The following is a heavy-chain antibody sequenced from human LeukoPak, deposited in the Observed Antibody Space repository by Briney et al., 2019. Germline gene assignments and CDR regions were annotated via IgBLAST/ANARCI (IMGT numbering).Heavy chain of an antibody. Sequence: PRTLSLTCALSGGSISSIKRWSWVRHPPGKGREGIGETYHSGSTTYPPSLKSRVTISVDKSKTQCSLKLSSVTAADTAVYYCAARRGSYYYFDFWGQGTLVTVSS. D-gene: IGHD1-26*01. V-gene: IGHV4-4*03. CDR1: GGSISSIKR. J-gene: IGHJ4*02. CDR2: TYHSGST. CDR3: AARRGSYYYFDF.